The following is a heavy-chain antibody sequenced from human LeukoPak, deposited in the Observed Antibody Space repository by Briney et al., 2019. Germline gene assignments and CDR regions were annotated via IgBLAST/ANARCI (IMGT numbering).Heavy chain of an antibody. CDR1: GYTFTSYD. CDR2: MNPNSGNT. Sequence: ASVKVSCKASGYTFTSYDINWVRQATGQGLEWMGWMNPNSGNTGYAQKFQGRVTMTRNTSISTAYMELGSLRSEDTAVYYCARVYDFWSGYYTPYYYYGMDVWGQGTTVTVSS. D-gene: IGHD3-3*01. CDR3: ARVYDFWSGYYTPYYYYGMDV. J-gene: IGHJ6*02. V-gene: IGHV1-8*01.